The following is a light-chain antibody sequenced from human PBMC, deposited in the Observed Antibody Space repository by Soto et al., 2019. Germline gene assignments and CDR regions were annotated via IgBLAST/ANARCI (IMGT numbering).Light chain of an antibody. CDR3: QQRSKWRT. Sequence: EIVLSQSPATLSLSPGGRATLSGRASQSVSGYLAWYQQKPGQAPRLLIYDASKRATGIPARFSGSGFGTDFTLTISSLEPEDFAVYYCQQRSKWRTFGQGTKVDIK. CDR2: DAS. V-gene: IGKV3-11*01. J-gene: IGKJ1*01. CDR1: QSVSGY.